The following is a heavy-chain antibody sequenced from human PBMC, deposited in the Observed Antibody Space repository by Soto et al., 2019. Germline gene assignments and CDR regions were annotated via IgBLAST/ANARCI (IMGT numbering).Heavy chain of an antibody. CDR1: RGTFRSYA. CDR3: AREGGTYRPLGMDV. V-gene: IGHV1-69*01. D-gene: IGHD1-26*01. Sequence: VKVSCKAFRGTFRSYAVSWVRQAPGQGLEWLGGIIPIFGTANYAQKFQGRVTITADESTSTAYMELSSLRSEDTAVYYCAREGGTYRPLGMDVWGQGTTVTGS. CDR2: IIPIFGTA. J-gene: IGHJ6*02.